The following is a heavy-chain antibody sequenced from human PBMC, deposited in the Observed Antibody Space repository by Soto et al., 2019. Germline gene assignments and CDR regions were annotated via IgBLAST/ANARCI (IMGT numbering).Heavy chain of an antibody. Sequence: PSATLSLTCTVSGGSIRGYYWSWIRQPPGKGLEWIGYIYYSGTTNYNPSLKSRVTISVDTSKNQFSLKLSSVTAADTAVYYCPTDPGGIYYGSVPYYYAMDVWGQGTPVTVSS. CDR3: PTDPGGIYYGSVPYYYAMDV. J-gene: IGHJ6*02. CDR2: IYYSGTT. D-gene: IGHD3-10*01. V-gene: IGHV4-59*01. CDR1: GGSIRGYY.